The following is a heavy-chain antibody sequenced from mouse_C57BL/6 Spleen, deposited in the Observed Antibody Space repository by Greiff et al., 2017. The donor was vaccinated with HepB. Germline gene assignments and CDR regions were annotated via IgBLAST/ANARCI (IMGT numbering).Heavy chain of an antibody. CDR1: GFSFTSYS. Sequence: VQLQQSGPGLVQPSQRLSITCTVSGFSFTSYSVHWVRQSPGKGLEWLGVIWRGGSTDYNAAFMYRMSITKDNSKSPVVFKMNSLQADDTAIYYCAKNGLGREENYYVDCWGQGTTLTVSS. V-gene: IGHV2-5*01. CDR3: AKNGLGREENYYVDC. CDR2: IWRGGST. J-gene: IGHJ2*01. D-gene: IGHD4-1*01.